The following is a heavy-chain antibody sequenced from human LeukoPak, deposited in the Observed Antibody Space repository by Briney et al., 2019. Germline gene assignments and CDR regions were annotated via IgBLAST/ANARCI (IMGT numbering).Heavy chain of an antibody. CDR2: IYGDGSQT. Sequence: GGSLRLSCVASGFTFRTYTMSWVRQAPGKELEWVSSIYGDGSQTFYADSVKGRFTIHRDESKNTLFLQMNSLSVEDTAKYFCAKDRVPDGLWNIDFWGQGTPVTVSS. CDR1: GFTFRTYT. V-gene: IGHV3-23*03. J-gene: IGHJ4*02. D-gene: IGHD1/OR15-1a*01. CDR3: AKDRVPDGLWNIDF.